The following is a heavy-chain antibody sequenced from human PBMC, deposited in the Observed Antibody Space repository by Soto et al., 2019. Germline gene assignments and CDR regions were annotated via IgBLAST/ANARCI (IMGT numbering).Heavy chain of an antibody. Sequence: PGGSLRLSCAASGFTFSDYYMSWIRQAPGKGLEWVSYISSSSSYTNYADSVKGRFTISRDNAKNSLYLQMNSLKTEDTAVYYCTTESFLEPYYYYGMDVWGQGTTVTVSS. J-gene: IGHJ6*02. CDR3: TTESFLEPYYYYGMDV. CDR2: ISSSSSYT. CDR1: GFTFSDYY. V-gene: IGHV3-11*05. D-gene: IGHD3-3*01.